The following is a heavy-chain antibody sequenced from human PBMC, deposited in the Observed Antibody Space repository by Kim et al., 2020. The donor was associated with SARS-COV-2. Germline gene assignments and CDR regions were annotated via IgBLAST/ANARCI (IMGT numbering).Heavy chain of an antibody. CDR2: IIPIFGTA. CDR3: ARGGFGESLFFDY. CDR1: GGTFSSYA. V-gene: IGHV1-69*13. Sequence: SVKVSCKASGGTFSSYAISWVRQAPGQGLEWMGGIIPIFGTANYAQKFQGRVTITADESTSTAYMELSSLRSEDTAVYYCARGGFGESLFFDYWGQGTLVTVSS. D-gene: IGHD3-10*01. J-gene: IGHJ4*02.